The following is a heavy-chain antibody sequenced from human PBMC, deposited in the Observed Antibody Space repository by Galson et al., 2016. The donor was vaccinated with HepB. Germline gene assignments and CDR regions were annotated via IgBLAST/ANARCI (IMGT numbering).Heavy chain of an antibody. CDR3: ARETAGFHY. Sequence: SLRLSCAASGFTFTTYAMHWVRQAPGKGLEWVAIVSYDGSNKYYADSVKGRFTISRDNSKDTLYLQMNSLRAEDTAVYYCARETAGFHYWGQGTLVTDSS. CDR1: GFTFTTYA. CDR2: VSYDGSNK. J-gene: IGHJ4*02. V-gene: IGHV3-30*04.